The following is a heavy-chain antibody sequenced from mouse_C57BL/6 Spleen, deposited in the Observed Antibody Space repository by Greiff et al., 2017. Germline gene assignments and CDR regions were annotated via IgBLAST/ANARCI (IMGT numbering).Heavy chain of an antibody. D-gene: IGHD1-1*01. CDR1: GFNIKDYY. J-gene: IGHJ2*01. CDR3: TTLLPHFDY. Sequence: VQVKKAGAERGRPGGSVKLSCTASGFNIKDYYMHWVKQRPEQGLEWIGRIDPEDGDTEYAPKFQGKATMTADTSSNTAYLQLSSLTSEDTAVYYCTTLLPHFDYWGQGTTLTVSS. CDR2: IDPEDGDT. V-gene: IGHV14-1*01.